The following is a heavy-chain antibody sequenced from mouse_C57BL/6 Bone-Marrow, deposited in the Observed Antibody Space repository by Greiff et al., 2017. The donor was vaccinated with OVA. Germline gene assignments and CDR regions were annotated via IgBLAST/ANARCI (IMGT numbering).Heavy chain of an antibody. CDR1: GFTFSDYY. J-gene: IGHJ4*01. Sequence: EVKLVESGGGLVQSGRSLRLSCATSGFTFSDYYMAWVRQAPGKGLEWIAASRNKANDYTTEYSAPVKGRFIVSRDTSQSILYLQMNALRAEDTAIYYCARDAGSNHAMDYWGQGTSVTVSS. CDR2: SRNKANDYTT. V-gene: IGHV7-1*01. CDR3: ARDAGSNHAMDY. D-gene: IGHD2-5*01.